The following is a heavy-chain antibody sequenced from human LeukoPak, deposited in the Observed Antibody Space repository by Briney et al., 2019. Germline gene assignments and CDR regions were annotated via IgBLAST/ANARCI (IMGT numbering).Heavy chain of an antibody. J-gene: IGHJ4*02. CDR1: GGSISSSSYY. CDR2: IYYSGST. V-gene: IGHV4-39*07. Sequence: SETLSLTCTVSGGSISSSSYYWGWIRQAPGKGLEWIGSIYYSGSTYYNPSLKSRVTISLDTSKNQFSLKLSSVTAADTAVYYCARSTWLLDKWGQGTLVTVSS. CDR3: ARSTWLLDK. D-gene: IGHD5-12*01.